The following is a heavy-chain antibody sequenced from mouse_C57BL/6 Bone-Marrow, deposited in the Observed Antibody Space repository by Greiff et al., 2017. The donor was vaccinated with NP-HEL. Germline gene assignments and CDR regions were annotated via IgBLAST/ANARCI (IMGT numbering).Heavy chain of an antibody. D-gene: IGHD1-1*01. CDR2: IYPRSGNT. CDR3: QVITTVVAYYFDY. CDR1: GYTFTSYG. J-gene: IGHJ2*01. Sequence: QVQLKESGAELARPGASVKLSCKASGYTFTSYGISWVKQRTGQGLEWIGEIYPRSGNTYYNEKFKGKATLTADKSSSTAYMELRSLTSEDSAVYICQVITTVVAYYFDYWGKGTTLTVSS. V-gene: IGHV1-81*01.